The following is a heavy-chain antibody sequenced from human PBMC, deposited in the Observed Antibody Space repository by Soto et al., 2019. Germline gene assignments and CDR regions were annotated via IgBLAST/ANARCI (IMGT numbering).Heavy chain of an antibody. CDR3: ARVVGIGVRSTEDWFDP. V-gene: IGHV1-8*01. Sequence: QVQLVQSGAEVKKTGASVKVSCKASGYTLTSYDINWVRQATGQGLEWMGWMNPNSGNTGYAQKFQGRVTMTRNTSISTAYMELSSLRSEDTAVYYCARVVGIGVRSTEDWFDPWGQGTLVTVSS. CDR2: MNPNSGNT. CDR1: GYTLTSYD. D-gene: IGHD3-10*01. J-gene: IGHJ5*02.